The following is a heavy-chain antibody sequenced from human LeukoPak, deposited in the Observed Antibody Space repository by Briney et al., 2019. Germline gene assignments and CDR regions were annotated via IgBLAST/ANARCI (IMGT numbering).Heavy chain of an antibody. CDR3: ATLGPLFGVTYNWFDP. J-gene: IGHJ5*02. CDR2: FDPEDGET. D-gene: IGHD3-3*01. CDR1: GYTLTELS. V-gene: IGHV1-24*01. Sequence: ASVKVSCKVSGYTLTELSMHWVRQAPGKGLEWMGGFDPEDGETIYAQKFQGRVTMTEDTSTDTAYMELSSLRSEDTAVYYCATLGPLFGVTYNWFDPWGQGTLVTVSS.